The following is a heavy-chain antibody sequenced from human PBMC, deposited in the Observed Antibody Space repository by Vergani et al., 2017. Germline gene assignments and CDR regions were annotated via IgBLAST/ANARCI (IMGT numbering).Heavy chain of an antibody. CDR2: TWYDGNNK. Sequence: QVQLVESGGGVVQPGRSLRLSCAASGFTFNQYSMHWVRQAPGKGLEWVAVTWYDGNNKQYADSVKGRFTISRDNSKSTMYLQMNSLRDEDTGVYYCARDLRLLYNLFDPGGEKTLLTISS. D-gene: IGHD1-14*01. CDR3: ARDLRLLYNLFDP. V-gene: IGHV3-33*01. CDR1: GFTFNQYS. J-gene: IGHJ5*02.